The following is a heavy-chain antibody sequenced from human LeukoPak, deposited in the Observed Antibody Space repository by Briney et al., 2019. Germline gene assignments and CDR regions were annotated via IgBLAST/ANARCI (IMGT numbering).Heavy chain of an antibody. CDR3: ARISPLSIGAFDI. J-gene: IGHJ3*02. CDR2: IYYSGST. Sequence: KPSETLSLTCTVSGGSISSSSYYWGCIRQPPGKGLEWIGSIYYSGSTYYNPSLKSRVTISVDTSKNQFSLKLSSVTAADTAVYYCARISPLSIGAFDIWGQGTMVTVSS. D-gene: IGHD3-16*02. CDR1: GGSISSSSYY. V-gene: IGHV4-39*01.